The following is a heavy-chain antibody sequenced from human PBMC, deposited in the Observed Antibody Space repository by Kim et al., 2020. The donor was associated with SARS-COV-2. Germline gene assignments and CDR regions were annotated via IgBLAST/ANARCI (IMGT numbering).Heavy chain of an antibody. V-gene: IGHV4-34*01. J-gene: IGHJ3*02. CDR2: INHSGST. Sequence: SETLSLTCAVYGGSFSGYYWSWIRQPPGKGLEWIGEINHSGSTNYNPSLKSRVTISVDTSKNQFSLKLSSVTAADTAVYYCARPYYYDFWSGYYSAFDI. CDR1: GGSFSGYY. D-gene: IGHD3-3*01. CDR3: ARPYYYDFWSGYYSAFDI.